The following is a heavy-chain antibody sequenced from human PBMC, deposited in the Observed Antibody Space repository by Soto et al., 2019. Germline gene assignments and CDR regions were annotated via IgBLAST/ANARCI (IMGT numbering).Heavy chain of an antibody. J-gene: IGHJ3*01. CDR1: GDSVSTYY. D-gene: IGHD7-27*01. CDR2: ISATGTT. V-gene: IGHV4-4*07. CDR3: SRDQSGAADF. Sequence: QVQLQESGPGLVEPSETLSLTCTVSGDSVSTYYWSWIRPSPDKGLAWIGRISATGTTSYIPSLKSRITLSVNRSKHQFSLNLKVVTAADTAVYLCSRDQSGAADFWGQGTVVTVS.